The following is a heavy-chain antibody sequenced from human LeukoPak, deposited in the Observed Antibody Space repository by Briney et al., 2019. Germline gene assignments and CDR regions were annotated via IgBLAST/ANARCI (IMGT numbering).Heavy chain of an antibody. Sequence: GGSLRLSCAASGFTFSSHWMHWVRQAPGKGLVWVSRIHIDGRTTSYADSVKGRFTISRDNAKNTLYLQMNSLRAEDTAVYYCARGHSTIDYWGQGTLVTVSS. CDR2: IHIDGRTT. V-gene: IGHV3-74*01. D-gene: IGHD5/OR15-5a*01. CDR3: ARGHSTIDY. J-gene: IGHJ4*02. CDR1: GFTFSSHW.